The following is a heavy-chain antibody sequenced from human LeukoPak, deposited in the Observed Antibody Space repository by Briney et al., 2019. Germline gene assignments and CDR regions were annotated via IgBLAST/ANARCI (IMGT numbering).Heavy chain of an antibody. D-gene: IGHD1-26*01. Sequence: SETLSLTCTVSGYSISSGYYWGWIGQPPEKGLEWIGSIYYSGSTYYNPSLKSRVTISVDTSKNQFSLKLSSVTAADTAVYYCAREWENGRAQRRANFDYWGQGTLVTVSS. CDR1: GYSISSGYY. CDR3: AREWENGRAQRRANFDY. J-gene: IGHJ4*02. V-gene: IGHV4-38-2*02. CDR2: IYYSGST.